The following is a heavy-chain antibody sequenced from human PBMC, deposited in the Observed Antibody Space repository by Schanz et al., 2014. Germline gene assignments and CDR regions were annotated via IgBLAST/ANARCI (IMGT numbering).Heavy chain of an antibody. J-gene: IGHJ6*02. CDR2: SSYDVSIK. V-gene: IGHV3-30*04. CDR3: ARGPSRGTYYYGMDV. Sequence: QVQLVESGGGMVQPGRSLRLSCAASGFTFSSYAMRWVRQAPGKGLEWVALSSYDVSIKDYSDSVKGRFTISRDNSKDTLYLQMNSLRDEDTAVYYCARGPSRGTYYYGMDVWGQGTTVTVSS. CDR1: GFTFSSYA. D-gene: IGHD2-2*01.